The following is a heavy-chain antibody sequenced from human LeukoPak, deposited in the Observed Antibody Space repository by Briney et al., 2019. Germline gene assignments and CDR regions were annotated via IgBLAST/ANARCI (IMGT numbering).Heavy chain of an antibody. CDR3: ARGAYSSAAEWGD. CDR1: GFTFSSYS. D-gene: IGHD3-3*01. V-gene: IGHV3-21*01. Sequence: GGSLRLSCAASGFTFSSYSMNWVRQAPGKGLEWVSSISSSSSYIYYADSVKGRFTISRDNAKSSLYLQMNSLRAEDTAVYYCARGAYSSAAEWGDWGQGTLVTVSS. J-gene: IGHJ4*02. CDR2: ISSSSSYI.